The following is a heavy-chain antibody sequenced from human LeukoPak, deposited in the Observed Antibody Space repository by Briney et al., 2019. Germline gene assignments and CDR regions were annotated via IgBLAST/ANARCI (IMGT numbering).Heavy chain of an antibody. D-gene: IGHD1-26*01. CDR1: GVTTSNYA. CDR2: SGGGGGNT. CDR3: AKDRTGGASYWYFDL. J-gene: IGHJ2*01. V-gene: IGHV3-23*01. Sequence: GGPLRLSSVASGVTTSNYARRWPRQAPGEVLEWVISISSGGGGGNTYYADSVMGRFTTSRGSSGHTLFRHMNTLRAEDTAIYYCAKDRTGGASYWYFDLWGRGTLVTVSS.